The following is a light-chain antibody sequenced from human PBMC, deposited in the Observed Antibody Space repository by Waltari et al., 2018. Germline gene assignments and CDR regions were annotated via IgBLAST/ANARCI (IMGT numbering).Light chain of an antibody. J-gene: IGKJ3*01. CDR1: QSVLESSNNKNY. CDR2: WAS. Sequence: DIVMTQSPDSLAGSLGERAPFHCPSIQSVLESSNNKNYLAWYQQKPGQPPKLLIYWASIRESWVPDRFSGSGSGTDFTLTINSLQAEDVAVYYCQQYYNTPSTFGPGTKVDI. V-gene: IGKV4-1*01. CDR3: QQYYNTPST.